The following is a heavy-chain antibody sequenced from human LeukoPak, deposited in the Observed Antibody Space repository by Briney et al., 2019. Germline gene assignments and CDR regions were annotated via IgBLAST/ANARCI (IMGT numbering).Heavy chain of an antibody. J-gene: IGHJ5*02. V-gene: IGHV1-69*01. CDR1: GGTFSSYA. CDR2: IIPIFGTA. CDR3: ARPYGDYYGSGSPLSFDP. Sequence: ASVKVSCKASGGTFSSYAISWVRQAPGQGLEWMGGIIPIFGTANYAQKFQGRVTITADESTSTAYMELSSLRSEDTAVYYCARPYGDYYGSGSPLSFDPWGQGTLVTVSS. D-gene: IGHD3-10*01.